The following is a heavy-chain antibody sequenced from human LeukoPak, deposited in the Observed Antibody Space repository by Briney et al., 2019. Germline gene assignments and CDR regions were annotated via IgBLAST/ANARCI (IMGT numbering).Heavy chain of an antibody. J-gene: IGHJ4*02. CDR3: AKDVESGRSADY. D-gene: IGHD3-10*01. Sequence: GGSLRLSCAASGFTFSSYVMSWVRQVPGKGLEWVSAISGSGGGTYYADSVKGRFTLSRDNSMNTLYLQMNSLRAEDTAVYYCAKDVESGRSADYWGQGTLVTVSS. V-gene: IGHV3-23*01. CDR2: ISGSGGGT. CDR1: GFTFSSYV.